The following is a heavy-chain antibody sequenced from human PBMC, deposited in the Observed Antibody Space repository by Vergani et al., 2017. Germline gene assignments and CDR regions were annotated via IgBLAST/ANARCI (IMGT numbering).Heavy chain of an antibody. CDR2: TRNKANSYTT. Sequence: EVQLVESGGGLVQPGGSLRLSCAASGFTFSDHYMDWVRQAPGKGLEWVGRTRNKANSYTTEYAASVKGRFTISRDDSKNSLYLQMNSLKTEDTAVYYCARGYYYDSSGYYPRPYYYMDVWGKGTTVTVSS. CDR1: GFTFSDHY. CDR3: ARGYYYDSSGYYPRPYYYMDV. D-gene: IGHD3-22*01. J-gene: IGHJ6*03. V-gene: IGHV3-72*01.